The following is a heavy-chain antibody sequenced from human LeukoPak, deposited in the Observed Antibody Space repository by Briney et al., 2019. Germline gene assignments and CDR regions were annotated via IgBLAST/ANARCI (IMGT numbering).Heavy chain of an antibody. CDR3: ARGHPHGWELYLDY. CDR1: GFTFGAYA. D-gene: IGHD1-26*01. J-gene: IGHJ4*02. Sequence: QPGGSLRLSCAASGFTFGAYAMHWVRQSPGKGLEWVALISYDGNNEWYADSVKGRFTVSRDNSKNTLYLQMNSLRVEDTADCARGHPHGWELYLDYWGQGTLVTVSS. CDR2: ISYDGNNE. V-gene: IGHV3-30*04.